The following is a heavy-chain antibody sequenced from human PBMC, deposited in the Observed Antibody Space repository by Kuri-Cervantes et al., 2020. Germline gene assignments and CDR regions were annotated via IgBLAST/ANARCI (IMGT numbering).Heavy chain of an antibody. CDR3: ARDLGNYDILTGYYSSGYFDL. CDR1: GYSFTSYG. D-gene: IGHD3-9*01. V-gene: IGHV1-18*01. J-gene: IGHJ2*01. CDR2: ISAYNGNT. Sequence: ASVKVSCKASGYSFTSYGISWVRQAPGQGLEWMGWISAYNGNTNYAQKLQGRVTMTTDTSTSTAYMELRSLRSDGTAVYYCARDLGNYDILTGYYSSGYFDLWGLGTLVTVSS.